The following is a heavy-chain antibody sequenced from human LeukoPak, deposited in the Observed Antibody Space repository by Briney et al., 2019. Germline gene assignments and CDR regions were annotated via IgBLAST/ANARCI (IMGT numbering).Heavy chain of an antibody. V-gene: IGHV4-30-2*05. CDR2: IYHSGST. Sequence: SETLSLTCAVSGGSISSGGYSWSWIRQPPGKGLEWIGYIYHSGSTYYNPSLKSRLTISVDTSKNQFSLNLNSVTAADTAVYYCARADLSETATLDYWGQGTLVTVSS. D-gene: IGHD3-3*01. CDR3: ARADLSETATLDY. CDR1: GGSISSGGYS. J-gene: IGHJ4*02.